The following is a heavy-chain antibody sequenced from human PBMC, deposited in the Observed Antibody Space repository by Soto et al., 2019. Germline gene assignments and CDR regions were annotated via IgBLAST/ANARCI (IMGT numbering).Heavy chain of an antibody. CDR3: ARAVLPATAPFDY. CDR2: IYYSGST. Sequence: SETLSLTCIVSGGSISNYYWSWIRQPPGKGLEWIGYIYYSGSTNYNPSLQSRVTISVDTSKNQFSLKLSSVTAADTAVYYCARAVLPATAPFDYWGQGTLGTVSS. CDR1: GGSISNYY. V-gene: IGHV4-59*01. D-gene: IGHD2-2*01. J-gene: IGHJ4*02.